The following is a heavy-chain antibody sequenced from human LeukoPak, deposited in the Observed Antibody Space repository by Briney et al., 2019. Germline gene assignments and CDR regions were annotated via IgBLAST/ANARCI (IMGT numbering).Heavy chain of an antibody. V-gene: IGHV3-33*01. CDR3: ARLKGVATPFDY. D-gene: IGHD5-12*01. Sequence: GRSLRLSCAASEFTFSSYGMHWVRQAPGKGLEWVAVIWYDGSNKYYADSVKGRFTISRDNSKNTLYLQMNSLRAEDTAVYYCARLKGVATPFDYWGQGTLVTVSS. CDR1: EFTFSSYG. J-gene: IGHJ4*02. CDR2: IWYDGSNK.